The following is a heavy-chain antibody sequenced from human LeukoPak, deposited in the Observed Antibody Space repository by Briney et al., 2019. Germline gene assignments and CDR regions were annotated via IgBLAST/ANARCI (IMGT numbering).Heavy chain of an antibody. CDR2: INWNGGRI. V-gene: IGHV3-20*04. CDR1: GFTFDDYG. J-gene: IGHJ3*02. CDR3: VRGAPTYCRGVSCYSGDAFDT. Sequence: PGGSLRLSCVASGFTFDDYGMSWVRQGPGKGREWGSGINWNGGRIVYADSVKGGFTISRDNAKKSLYLQMNSLRAEDTTLYYCVRGAPTYCRGVSCYSGDAFDTWGQGTMATVSS. D-gene: IGHD2-15*01.